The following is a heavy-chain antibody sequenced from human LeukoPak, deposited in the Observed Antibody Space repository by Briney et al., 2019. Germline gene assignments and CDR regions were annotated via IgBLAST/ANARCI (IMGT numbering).Heavy chain of an antibody. CDR2: IYFSGTT. V-gene: IGHV4-39*07. CDR3: AIDSSAYYTFDY. D-gene: IGHD3-22*01. Sequence: SETLSLTCTVSGGSIGSSSYYWGWIRQPPGKGLEWIGSIYFSGTTYYNPSLKSRVTISEDTFKNQFSLKLSSVTAADTAVYYCAIDSSAYYTFDYWGQGTLVTVSS. J-gene: IGHJ4*02. CDR1: GGSIGSSSYY.